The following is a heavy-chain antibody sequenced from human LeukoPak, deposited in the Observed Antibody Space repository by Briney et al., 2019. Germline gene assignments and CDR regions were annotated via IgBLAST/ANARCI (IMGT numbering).Heavy chain of an antibody. Sequence: SQTLSLTCTVSGGSISSGSYYWSWIRQPAGKGLEWFVRIYTSGSTNYTPSLKSRVTISVDTSKNQFSLKLSSVTAADTAVYYCARGALISSSWPYWYIDLWGRGTLVTVSS. V-gene: IGHV4-61*02. D-gene: IGHD6-13*01. J-gene: IGHJ2*01. CDR2: IYTSGST. CDR3: ARGALISSSWPYWYIDL. CDR1: GGSISSGSYY.